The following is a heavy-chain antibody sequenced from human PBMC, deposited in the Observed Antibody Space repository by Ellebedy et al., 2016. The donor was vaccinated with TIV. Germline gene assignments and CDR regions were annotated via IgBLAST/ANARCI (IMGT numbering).Heavy chain of an antibody. Sequence: PGGSLRLSCAASGFTFSGFTMNWVRQAPGKGLEWVSSISSSGTYIHNADSVKGRFIISRDNAKNPLYLQMNSLRVEDTAIYYCARPAAAYSSSWYDFDCWGQGTLVTVSS. J-gene: IGHJ4*02. D-gene: IGHD6-13*01. V-gene: IGHV3-21*01. CDR1: GFTFSGFT. CDR2: ISSSGTYI. CDR3: ARPAAAYSSSWYDFDC.